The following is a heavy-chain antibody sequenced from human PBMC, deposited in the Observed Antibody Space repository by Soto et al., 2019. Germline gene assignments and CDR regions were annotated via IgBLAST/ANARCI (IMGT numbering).Heavy chain of an antibody. CDR1: GGSVSSGVHY. V-gene: IGHV4-30-4*01. D-gene: IGHD3-22*01. Sequence: QLQLQESGPGLVKPSQTLSLTCSVSGGSVSSGVHYWSWIRQPPGKGLEWIGYVYYTGSTYYNPSLEGRVTMTLDTSKIQFSLKLTSVTASDAAVYFCATESSGSSPLHFDFWGQVALVTVSS. J-gene: IGHJ4*02. CDR3: ATESSGSSPLHFDF. CDR2: VYYTGST.